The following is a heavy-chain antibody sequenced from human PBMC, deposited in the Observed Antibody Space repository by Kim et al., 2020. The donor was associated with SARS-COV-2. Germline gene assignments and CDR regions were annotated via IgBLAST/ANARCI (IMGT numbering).Heavy chain of an antibody. CDR3: AREREYYYDSSSYYYDNAFDI. D-gene: IGHD3-22*01. J-gene: IGHJ3*02. CDR2: IRSSSTTI. CDR1: GFNFRSYS. Sequence: GGSLRLSCPASGFNFRSYSMNWVRQAPGKGLEWVSYIRSSSTTIYYADSVKGRFTISRDNAKNSLYLQMNSLRDEDTAVYYCAREREYYYDSSSYYYDNAFDIWGQGTMVTVSS. V-gene: IGHV3-48*02.